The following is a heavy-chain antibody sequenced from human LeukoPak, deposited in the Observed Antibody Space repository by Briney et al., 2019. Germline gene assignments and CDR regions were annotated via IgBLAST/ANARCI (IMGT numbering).Heavy chain of an antibody. Sequence: GGSLRLSCTASEFTFINYWMSWVRQAPGKGLERVAHTNQDGSKNYYVDSVMGRFTISRDNAKNSLYLQLNSLRAEDTAVYYCATTVDGYPDDYFDSWGQGTLVTVSS. D-gene: IGHD6-19*01. CDR3: ATTVDGYPDDYFDS. CDR2: TNQDGSKN. CDR1: EFTFINYW. V-gene: IGHV3-7*01. J-gene: IGHJ4*02.